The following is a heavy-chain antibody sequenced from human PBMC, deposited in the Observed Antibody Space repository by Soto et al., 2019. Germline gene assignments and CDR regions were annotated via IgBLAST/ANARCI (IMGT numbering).Heavy chain of an antibody. J-gene: IGHJ4*02. CDR1: GGSISSYY. CDR3: ARRWGRSFDY. Sequence: PSETLSLTCTVSGGSISSYYWSWIRQPPGRGLEWIGYIYYSGSTNYNPSLKSRVTISVDTSKNQFSLKLSSVTAADTAVYYCARRWGRSFDYWGQGTLVTVSS. CDR2: IYYSGST. V-gene: IGHV4-59*08. D-gene: IGHD2-15*01.